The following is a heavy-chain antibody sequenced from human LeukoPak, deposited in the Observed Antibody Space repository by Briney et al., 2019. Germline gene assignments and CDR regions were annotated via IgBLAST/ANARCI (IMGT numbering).Heavy chain of an antibody. CDR3: ARASGSYYGTHYFDY. J-gene: IGHJ4*02. Sequence: ASVKVSCKASGYTFTSYYMHWVRQAPGHGLEWMGIINPSGRSTSYAQKFQGRVTMTRDTSTSPVYMELSSLRSEDTAVYYCARASGSYYGTHYFDYWGQGTLVTVSS. CDR2: INPSGRST. D-gene: IGHD1-26*01. V-gene: IGHV1-46*01. CDR1: GYTFTSYY.